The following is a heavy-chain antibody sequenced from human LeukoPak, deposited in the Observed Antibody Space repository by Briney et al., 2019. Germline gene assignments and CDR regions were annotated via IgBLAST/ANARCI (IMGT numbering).Heavy chain of an antibody. J-gene: IGHJ6*03. CDR3: AKVADYSNYYYYYYMDV. D-gene: IGHD4-11*01. CDR2: ISGSGGST. Sequence: GGSLSLPCAASGFPFSRYAMSWVRHAPGKAVEGVSDISGSGGSTYYADSVKGRFTISRDNSNNTLYLQMNSLRAEDTAVYYCAKVADYSNYYYYYYMDVWGKGTTVTVSS. V-gene: IGHV3-23*01. CDR1: GFPFSRYA.